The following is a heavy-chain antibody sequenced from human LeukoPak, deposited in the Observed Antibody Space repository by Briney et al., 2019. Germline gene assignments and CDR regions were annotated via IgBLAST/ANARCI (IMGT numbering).Heavy chain of an antibody. CDR2: ISTGASTI. D-gene: IGHD6-13*01. Sequence: GGSLRLSCAASGFTFTDYYMSWIRQAPGKGLEWVSYISTGASTISYADSVKGRFTISRDNAKNSLFLQMNSLRAEDTAVYYCARDGAASGTGFFYWGQGTLVTVSS. J-gene: IGHJ4*02. CDR1: GFTFTDYY. CDR3: ARDGAASGTGFFY. V-gene: IGHV3-11*01.